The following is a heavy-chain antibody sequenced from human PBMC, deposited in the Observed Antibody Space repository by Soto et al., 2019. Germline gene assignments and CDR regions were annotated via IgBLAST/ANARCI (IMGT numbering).Heavy chain of an antibody. V-gene: IGHV3-33*01. Sequence: PGGSLRLSCAASGFTFSSYGMHWVRQAPGKGLEWVAVIWYDGSNKYYADSVKGRFTISRDNAKNTLYLHMNSPRAEDTAVYYCVRGDFYDNAGPYFDYWGQGTLVTVCS. D-gene: IGHD3-22*01. CDR1: GFTFSSYG. J-gene: IGHJ4*02. CDR3: VRGDFYDNAGPYFDY. CDR2: IWYDGSNK.